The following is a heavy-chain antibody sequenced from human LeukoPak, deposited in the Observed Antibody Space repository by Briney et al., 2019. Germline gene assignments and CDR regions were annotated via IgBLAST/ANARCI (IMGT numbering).Heavy chain of an antibody. CDR3: AREGRYYGSGSHRDGFDI. D-gene: IGHD3-10*01. CDR1: GFTFDDYG. CDR2: INWNGGST. Sequence: GGSLTLSCAASGFTFDDYGMSWVRQAPGKGLEGVSGINWNGGSTGYADSVKGRFTISRDNAKNSLYLQMNSLRAEDTAVYYCAREGRYYGSGSHRDGFDIWGQGTMVTVCS. J-gene: IGHJ3*02. V-gene: IGHV3-20*04.